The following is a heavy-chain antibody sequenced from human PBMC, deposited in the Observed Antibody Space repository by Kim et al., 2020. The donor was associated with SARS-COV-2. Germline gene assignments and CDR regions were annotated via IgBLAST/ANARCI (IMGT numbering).Heavy chain of an antibody. CDR3: ARDLTGSGWSYYYYGMDV. CDR1: GYTFTSYY. Sequence: ASVKVSCKASGYTFTSYYMHWVRQAPGQGLEWMGIINPSGGSTSYAQKFQGRVTMTRDTSTSTVYMELSSLRSEDTAVYYCARDLTGSGWSYYYYGMDVWGQGTTVTVSS. CDR2: INPSGGST. J-gene: IGHJ6*02. D-gene: IGHD6-19*01. V-gene: IGHV1-46*01.